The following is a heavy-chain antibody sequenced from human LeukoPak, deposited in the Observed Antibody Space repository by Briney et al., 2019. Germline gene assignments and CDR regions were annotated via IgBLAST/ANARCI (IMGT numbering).Heavy chain of an antibody. D-gene: IGHD4-17*01. CDR1: GFTFSSYA. Sequence: GGSLRLSCAASGFTFSSYAMHWVRQAPGKGLEWVAVISYDGSNKYYADSVKGRFTISRDNSKNTLYLQMNSPRAEDTAVYYCARPYGGNPTNHFDYWGQGTLVTVSS. V-gene: IGHV3-30-3*01. CDR2: ISYDGSNK. J-gene: IGHJ4*02. CDR3: ARPYGGNPTNHFDY.